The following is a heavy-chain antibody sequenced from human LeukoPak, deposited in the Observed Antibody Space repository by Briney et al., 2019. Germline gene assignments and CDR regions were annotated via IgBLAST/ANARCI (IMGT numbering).Heavy chain of an antibody. V-gene: IGHV3-23*01. CDR2: ISGSGGST. CDR1: GFTFSSYA. J-gene: IGHJ4*02. Sequence: GGSLRLSCAASGFTFSSYAMSWVRQAPGKGLEWVSAISGSGGSTYYADSVKGRFTISRDNSKNTLYLQMNSLRAEDTAVYYCAKLPGGYYDSSGYPFDYWGQGTLVTVSS. CDR3: AKLPGGYYDSSGYPFDY. D-gene: IGHD3-22*01.